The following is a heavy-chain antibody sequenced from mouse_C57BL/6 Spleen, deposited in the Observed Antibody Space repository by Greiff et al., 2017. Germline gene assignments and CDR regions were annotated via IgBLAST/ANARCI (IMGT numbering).Heavy chain of an antibody. V-gene: IGHV1-80*01. D-gene: IGHD1-1*01. CDR3: ARGVTTGVADAMDY. CDR2: IYPGDGDT. J-gene: IGHJ4*01. CDR1: GYAFSSYW. Sequence: QVQLQQSGAELVKPGASVKISCKASGYAFSSYWMNWVKQRPGKGLEWIGQIYPGDGDTNYNGQFKGKATLTADKSSSTAYMQLSSLTSEDAAVYYCARGVTTGVADAMDYWGQGTSVTVSS.